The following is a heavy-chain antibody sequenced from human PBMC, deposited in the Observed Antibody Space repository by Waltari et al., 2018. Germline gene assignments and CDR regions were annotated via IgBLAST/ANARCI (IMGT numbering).Heavy chain of an antibody. D-gene: IGHD1-26*01. Sequence: QVQLVQSGAEVKKPGASVKVSCKASGYTFTGYYMHWVRQAPGQGLEWMGGINPNSGGTNYEQKFQGRVTMTRDTSISTAYMELSRLRSDDTAVYYCARVYSGSSDYWGQGTLVTVSS. J-gene: IGHJ4*02. V-gene: IGHV1-2*02. CDR2: INPNSGGT. CDR3: ARVYSGSSDY. CDR1: GYTFTGYY.